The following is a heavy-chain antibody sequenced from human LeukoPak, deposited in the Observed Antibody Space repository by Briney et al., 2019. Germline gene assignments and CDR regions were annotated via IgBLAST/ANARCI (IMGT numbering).Heavy chain of an antibody. CDR1: GSRFTSYW. D-gene: IGHD3-3*01. CDR3: ARHPVAGITIFGTRDSVWFDP. CDR2: IYPGDPDT. J-gene: IGHJ5*02. Sequence: GESLKISCKGSGSRFTSYWIGWVRQLPGKGLEWMGIIYPGDPDTRYSPSFQGQVTISADKSISTAYLQWSSLKASDTAMYYCARHPVAGITIFGTRDSVWFDPWGQGTLVTVSP. V-gene: IGHV5-51*01.